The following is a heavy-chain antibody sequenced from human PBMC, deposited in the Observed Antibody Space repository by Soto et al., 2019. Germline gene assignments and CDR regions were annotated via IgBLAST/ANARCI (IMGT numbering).Heavy chain of an antibody. V-gene: IGHV4-39*01. CDR3: ARQDHAVPTLKSFPGKRAHSSSWYVDY. CDR2: IYYSGST. J-gene: IGHJ4*02. CDR1: GGSISSSSYY. D-gene: IGHD6-13*01. Sequence: PSETLSLTCTVSGGSISSSSYYWGWIRQPPGKGLEWIGSIYYSGSTYYKPSLKSRVTISVDTSKNQFSLKLSSVTAADTAVYYFARQDHAVPTLKSFPGKRAHSSSWYVDYWGQGTLVTVSS.